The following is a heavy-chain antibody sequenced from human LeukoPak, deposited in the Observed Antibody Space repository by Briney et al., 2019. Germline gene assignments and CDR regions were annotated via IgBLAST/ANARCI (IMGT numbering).Heavy chain of an antibody. D-gene: IGHD4-23*01. CDR3: ARDLRGGGFDY. J-gene: IGHJ4*02. CDR1: GYSISSGYY. CDR2: IYHSGST. V-gene: IGHV4-38-2*02. Sequence: SETLSLTCAVSGYSISSGYYWGWIRQPPGKGLEWIGSIYHSGSTYYNPSLKSRVTISVDTSKNQFSLKLSSVTAADTAVYYCARDLRGGGFDYWGQGTLVTVSS.